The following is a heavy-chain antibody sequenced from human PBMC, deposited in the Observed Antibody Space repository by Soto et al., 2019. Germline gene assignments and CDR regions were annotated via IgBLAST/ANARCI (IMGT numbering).Heavy chain of an antibody. CDR3: ARGSSGYISSWYYFDY. V-gene: IGHV3-23*01. Sequence: TFSDYALSWVRQAPGKGLEWVATISGIGGSTYLADSVKGRLSISRDNSKNTVSLLMNSLRAEDTAVYFCARGSSGYISSWYYFDYWGRGTLVTVSS. CDR1: TFSDYA. D-gene: IGHD6-13*01. J-gene: IGHJ4*02. CDR2: ISGIGGST.